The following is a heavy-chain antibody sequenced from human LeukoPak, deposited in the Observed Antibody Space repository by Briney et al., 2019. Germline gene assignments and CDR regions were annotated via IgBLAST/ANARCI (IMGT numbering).Heavy chain of an antibody. CDR1: GFTFSSFD. V-gene: IGHV3-13*01. CDR2: IGTASDT. Sequence: GGSLRLSCAASGFTFSSFDMHWVRQPTGQGLEWVSTIGTASDTYYPGSVEGRFTFSRDNAKNSLYLQMNSLTAGDTAVYYCARGPPRGKYYYMDVWGKGTTVTVSS. CDR3: ARGPPRGKYYYMDV. D-gene: IGHD1-1*01. J-gene: IGHJ6*03.